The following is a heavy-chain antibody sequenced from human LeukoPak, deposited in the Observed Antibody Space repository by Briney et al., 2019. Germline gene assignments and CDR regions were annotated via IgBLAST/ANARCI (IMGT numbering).Heavy chain of an antibody. V-gene: IGHV7-4-1*02. CDR3: AREDLADSYYGMDV. CDR1: GYTFTSYA. Sequence: ASVKVSCKASGYTFTSYAMNWVRQAPGQGLEWMGWINANTGNPTYAQGFTGRFVFPLDTSVSTAYLQISSLKAEDTAVYYCAREDLADSYYGMDVWGQGTTVTVSS. CDR2: INANTGNP. J-gene: IGHJ6*02.